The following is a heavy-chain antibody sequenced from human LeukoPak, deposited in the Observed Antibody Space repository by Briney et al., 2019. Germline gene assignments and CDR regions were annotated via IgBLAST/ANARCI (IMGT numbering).Heavy chain of an antibody. CDR1: GYTFTSYD. CDR2: INPSGGST. V-gene: IGHV1-46*04. Sequence: ASVKLSCKASGYTFTSYDMHWVRQAPGQGLEWMGIINPSGGSTSYAQTLPGRVTMTRDTSTSTVYMELSSLRSENTAVYYCAVYRGSVTVGDYGGQGTLVTVSS. D-gene: IGHD1-26*01. CDR3: AVYRGSVTVGDY. J-gene: IGHJ4*02.